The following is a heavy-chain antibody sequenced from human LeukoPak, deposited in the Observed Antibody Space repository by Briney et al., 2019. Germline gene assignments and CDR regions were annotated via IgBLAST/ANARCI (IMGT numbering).Heavy chain of an antibody. D-gene: IGHD3-22*01. CDR1: GDSVSSNSAA. CDR3: ARGGSSGYYYMDV. J-gene: IGHJ6*03. CDR2: TYYRSKWYN. V-gene: IGHV6-1*01. Sequence: SQTLSLTCAISGDSVSSNSAAWNWIWQSPSRGLEWLGRTYYRSKWYNDYEVSVKSRIIINSDTSKNQFSLQLNSVTPEDTAVYYCARGGSSGYYYMDVWGKGTTVTVSS.